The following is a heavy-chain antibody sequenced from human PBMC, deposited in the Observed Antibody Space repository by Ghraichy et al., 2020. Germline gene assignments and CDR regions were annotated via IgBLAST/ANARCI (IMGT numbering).Heavy chain of an antibody. CDR1: GYSISSGYY. D-gene: IGHD4-17*01. J-gene: IGHJ4*02. Sequence: TLSLTCAVSGYSISSGYYWGWIRQPPGKGLEWIGSIYHSGSTYYNPSLKSRVTISVDTSKNQFSLKLSSVTAADTAVYYCARYDYGDPFDYWGQGTLVTVSS. CDR3: ARYDYGDPFDY. V-gene: IGHV4-38-2*01. CDR2: IYHSGST.